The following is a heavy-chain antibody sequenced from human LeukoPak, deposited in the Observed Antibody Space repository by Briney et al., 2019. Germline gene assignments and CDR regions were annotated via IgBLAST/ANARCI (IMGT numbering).Heavy chain of an antibody. CDR1: GFTFSSYA. D-gene: IGHD1-14*01. CDR2: IGPTGSDR. CDR3: ATETNGRHYDY. Sequence: PGGSLRLSCAASGFTFSSYAMSWVRQAPGQGLEWVASIGPTGSDRYHADSIKGRFTISRDNANNYLYLQMNSLRAEDTAVYYCATETNGRHYDYWGQGTLLTVSS. J-gene: IGHJ4*02. V-gene: IGHV3-21*06.